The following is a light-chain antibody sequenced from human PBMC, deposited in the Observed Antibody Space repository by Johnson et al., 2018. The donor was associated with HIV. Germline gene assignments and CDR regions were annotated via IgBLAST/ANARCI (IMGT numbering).Light chain of an antibody. CDR1: YSNFGNNY. CDR3: GTWDSSLSAYV. J-gene: IGLJ1*01. Sequence: QSVLTQPPSVSAAPGQKVTISCSRNYSNFGNNYVSWYQQLPGTAPKLLIYKNDKRPSGIPDRFSGSKSGTSATLGITGLQTGDEADYYCGTWDSSLSAYVIGTGTKVTVL. CDR2: KND. V-gene: IGLV1-51*02.